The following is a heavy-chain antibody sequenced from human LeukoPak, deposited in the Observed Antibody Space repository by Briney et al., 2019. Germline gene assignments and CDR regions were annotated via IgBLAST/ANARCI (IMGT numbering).Heavy chain of an antibody. CDR3: AREGFSRGYYQYYYMDV. J-gene: IGHJ6*03. Sequence: SVKVSCKASGGTFNNYAINWVRQAPGQGLEWMGGIIPIFGSSNYAQKFQGRVTITADESTSTAYMELSSLRSEDTAVYYCAREGFSRGYYQYYYMDVWGKGTTVTVSS. CDR1: GGTFNNYA. V-gene: IGHV1-69*13. CDR2: IIPIFGSS. D-gene: IGHD6-13*01.